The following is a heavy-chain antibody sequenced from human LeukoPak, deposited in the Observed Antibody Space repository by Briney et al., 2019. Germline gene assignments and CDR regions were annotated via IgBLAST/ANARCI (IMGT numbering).Heavy chain of an antibody. CDR1: GFTFSDYY. CDR3: ARDAEYSGYDYPSDY. V-gene: IGHV3-11*06. J-gene: IGHJ4*02. CDR2: ISSSSSYT. Sequence: GGSLRLSCAASGFTFSDYYMSWIRQATGKGLEWVSYISSSSSYTNYADSVKGRFTISRDNAKNSLYLQMNSLRAEDTAVYYCARDAEYSGYDYPSDYWGQGTLVTVSS. D-gene: IGHD5-12*01.